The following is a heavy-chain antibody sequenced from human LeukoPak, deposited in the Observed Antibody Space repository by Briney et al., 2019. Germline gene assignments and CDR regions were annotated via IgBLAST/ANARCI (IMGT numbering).Heavy chain of an antibody. CDR3: AHMRAKKRSIGKGTIAAAAGTYYYGMDV. CDR2: IYWNDDK. V-gene: IGHV2-5*01. J-gene: IGHJ6*02. Sequence: SGPTLVNPTQTLTLTCTFSGFSLSTSGVGVGWIRQPPGKALEWLALIYWNDDKRYIPSLKSRLTITKDTSKNQVVLTMTNMDPVDTATYYCAHMRAKKRSIGKGTIAAAAGTYYYGMDVWGQGTTVTVSS. D-gene: IGHD6-13*01. CDR1: GFSLSTSGVG.